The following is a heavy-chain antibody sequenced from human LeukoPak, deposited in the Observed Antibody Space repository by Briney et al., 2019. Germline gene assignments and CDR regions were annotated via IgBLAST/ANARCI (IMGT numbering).Heavy chain of an antibody. CDR2: ISYDGSNK. CDR3: AKPTPVLSAAMAGFDY. J-gene: IGHJ4*02. V-gene: IGHV3-30*18. CDR1: GFTFSSYG. D-gene: IGHD2-2*01. Sequence: GRSLRLSCAASGFTFSSYGMLWVRQAPGEGLEWVAVISYDGSNKNHADSVKGRFTISRDNSKNTLYLQMNSLRAEDTAVYYCAKPTPVLSAAMAGFDYWGQGTPVTVSS.